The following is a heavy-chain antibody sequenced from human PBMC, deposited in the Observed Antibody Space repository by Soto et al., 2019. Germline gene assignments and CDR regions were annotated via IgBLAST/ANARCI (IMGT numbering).Heavy chain of an antibody. D-gene: IGHD3-3*01. Sequence: QVQLVQSGAEVKEPGSAVKVSCKAPADSFSSYGISWVRQAPGQGLEWMGGIIPIFGTTNYAEKFQGRVTITADESTNTVYSELSSLRSEDTALYYCARVFPDGWVEPGVVRGYLDTWGRGTLVTVSS. CDR2: IIPIFGTT. CDR1: ADSFSSYG. CDR3: ARVFPDGWVEPGVVRGYLDT. V-gene: IGHV1-69*01. J-gene: IGHJ4*02.